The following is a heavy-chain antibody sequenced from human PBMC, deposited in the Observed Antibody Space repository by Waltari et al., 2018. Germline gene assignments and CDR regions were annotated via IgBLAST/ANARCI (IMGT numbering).Heavy chain of an antibody. Sequence: QVHLVESGGGVVQPGGSLGLSCAAPGFNFTLFGRHWVRQAPGKGLEWVSFISYDGSNENYADSVKGRFTMSRDNSKKMLYVQMNNLRAEDSAVYYCVKGNEIDYWGQGTLVTVSS. D-gene: IGHD1-1*01. CDR1: GFNFTLFG. CDR2: ISYDGSNE. J-gene: IGHJ4*02. CDR3: VKGNEIDY. V-gene: IGHV3-30*02.